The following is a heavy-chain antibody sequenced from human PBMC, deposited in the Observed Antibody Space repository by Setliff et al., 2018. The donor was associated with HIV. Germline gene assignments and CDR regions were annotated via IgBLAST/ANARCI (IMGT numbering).Heavy chain of an antibody. CDR2: IIPIFGTA. J-gene: IGHJ4*02. CDR1: GGTFSSYA. V-gene: IGHV1-69*13. CDR3: AREESTEDYGSGSYGPTFPPPLIY. D-gene: IGHD3-10*01. Sequence: GASVKVSCKASGGTFSSYAISWVRQAPGQGLEWMGGIIPIFGTANYAQKFQGRVTITADESTSTAYMELSSLRSEDTAVYYCAREESTEDYGSGSYGPTFPPPLIYWGQGTLVTVSS.